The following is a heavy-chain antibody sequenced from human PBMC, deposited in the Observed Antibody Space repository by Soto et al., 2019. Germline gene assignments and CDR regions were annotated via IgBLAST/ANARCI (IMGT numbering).Heavy chain of an antibody. CDR2: IWYDGSNK. V-gene: IGHV3-33*01. Sequence: GGSLRLSCAASGFTFSSYGMHWVRQAPGKGLEWVAVIWYDGSNKYYADSVKGRFTISRDNSKNTLYLQMNSLRAEDTAVYYCAREYYYDSSGLSAAMDVWGQGTTVTVSS. CDR1: GFTFSSYG. CDR3: AREYYYDSSGLSAAMDV. J-gene: IGHJ6*02. D-gene: IGHD3-22*01.